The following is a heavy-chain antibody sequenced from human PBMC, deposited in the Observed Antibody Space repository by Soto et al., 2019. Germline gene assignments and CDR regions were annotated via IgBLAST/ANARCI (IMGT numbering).Heavy chain of an antibody. CDR3: ARVDAIAVAGTDAFAI. CDR2: TYYRSKWYN. D-gene: IGHD6-19*01. CDR1: GDSVSSNSAA. V-gene: IGHV6-1*01. Sequence: SQTLSLTCAISGDSVSSNSAAWNWIRQSPSRGLEWLGRTYYRSKWYNDYAVSVKSRITINPDTSKNQFSLQLNSVTPEDTAVYYCARVDAIAVAGTDAFAIWGQGTMVTVSS. J-gene: IGHJ3*02.